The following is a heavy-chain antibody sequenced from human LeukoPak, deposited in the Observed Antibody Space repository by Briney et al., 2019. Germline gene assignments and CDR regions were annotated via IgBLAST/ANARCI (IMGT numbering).Heavy chain of an antibody. CDR1: GGSISSSRYY. Sequence: SETLSLTCSVSGGSISSSRYYWAWIRQPPGKGLEWIGSIYNSGITYYNPSLKSRVTISVDTSKNQFSLKLSSVTAADTAVYYCARAPLMVRGVINLDYWGQGTLVTVSS. D-gene: IGHD3-10*01. V-gene: IGHV4-39*01. CDR3: ARAPLMVRGVINLDY. J-gene: IGHJ4*02. CDR2: IYNSGIT.